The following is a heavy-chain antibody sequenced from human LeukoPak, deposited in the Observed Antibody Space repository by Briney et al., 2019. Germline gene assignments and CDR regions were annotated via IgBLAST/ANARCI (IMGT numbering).Heavy chain of an antibody. D-gene: IGHD6-19*01. V-gene: IGHV3-48*03. CDR3: ATHSSGWYYYYYGMDV. J-gene: IGHJ6*02. Sequence: PGGSLRLSCAASGFTFSSYEMIWVRQAPGKGLEWVSYISSSGSTIYYADSVKGRFTISRDNAKNSLYLQMNSLRAEDTAVYYCATHSSGWYYYYYGMDVWGQGTTVTVSS. CDR1: GFTFSSYE. CDR2: ISSSGSTI.